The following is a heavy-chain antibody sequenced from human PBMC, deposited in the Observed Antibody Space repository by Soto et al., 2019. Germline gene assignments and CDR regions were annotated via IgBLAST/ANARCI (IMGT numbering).Heavy chain of an antibody. D-gene: IGHD6-6*01. CDR2: IWYDGSNK. J-gene: IGHJ6*02. CDR3: AREESSSTSTYYGMDV. V-gene: IGHV3-33*01. Sequence: QVQLVESGGGVVQPGRSLRLSCAASGFTFSTYGMHWVRQAPGKGLEWVAVIWYDGSNKYYEDSVKGRFTISRDNSKNTLYLQMNSLRAEDTAVYYCAREESSSTSTYYGMDVWGQGTLVTVSS. CDR1: GFTFSTYG.